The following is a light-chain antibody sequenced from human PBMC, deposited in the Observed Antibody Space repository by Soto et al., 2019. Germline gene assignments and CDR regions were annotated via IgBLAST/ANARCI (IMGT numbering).Light chain of an antibody. V-gene: IGKV3-15*01. CDR2: GAS. CDR3: QQYKTYWT. CDR1: QDISSN. J-gene: IGKJ1*01. Sequence: EIVMTQSPTTLSVSPGERGTLSCRASQDISSNLAWYQQKPGQTPRLLIHGASTRATGIPARFSGSGSGTRFTLTIASLQPDDFGTYYCQQYKTYWTFGQGTKVDIK.